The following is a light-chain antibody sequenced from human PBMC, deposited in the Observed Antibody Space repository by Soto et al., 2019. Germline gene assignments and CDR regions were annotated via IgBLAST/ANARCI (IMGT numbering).Light chain of an antibody. Sequence: QSALTQPPSASGSPGQSVTISCTGTSSDVGGYNYVSWYQQHPGKAPKVIIYEVNKRPSGVPDRFSGSKSGNTASLTVSGLQAEDEAEYYCNSYSGSDNLLFGGGTKLTVL. CDR3: NSYSGSDNLL. CDR2: EVN. CDR1: SSDVGGYNY. J-gene: IGLJ2*01. V-gene: IGLV2-8*01.